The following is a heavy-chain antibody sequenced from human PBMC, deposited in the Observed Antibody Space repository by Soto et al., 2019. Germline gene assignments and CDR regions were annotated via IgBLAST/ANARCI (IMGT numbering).Heavy chain of an antibody. D-gene: IGHD6-19*01. J-gene: IGHJ6*02. Sequence: ASVKVSCKASGYTFTGYYMHWVRQAPGQRLEWMGWINPNSGGTNYAQKFQGWVTMTRDTSISTAYMELSRLRSDDTAVYYCARNTNIAVAGDNYYYYYGMDVWGQGTTVTVSS. V-gene: IGHV1-2*04. CDR1: GYTFTGYY. CDR3: ARNTNIAVAGDNYYYYYGMDV. CDR2: INPNSGGT.